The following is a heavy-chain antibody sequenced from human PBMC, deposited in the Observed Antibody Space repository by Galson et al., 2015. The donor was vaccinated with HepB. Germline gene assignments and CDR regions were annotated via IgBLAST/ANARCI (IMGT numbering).Heavy chain of an antibody. Sequence: SLRLSCAASGFTFSSHGMHWVRQAPGKGLERVAVISSEGSKTDYADSVKGRFTVSRDNSKSTVYLQMNSLRPEDTALYYCAKDGVTGWNYYYGMDVWGQGTMVTVSS. CDR1: GFTFSSHG. CDR2: ISSEGSKT. D-gene: IGHD1-1*01. J-gene: IGHJ6*02. CDR3: AKDGVTGWNYYYGMDV. V-gene: IGHV3-30*18.